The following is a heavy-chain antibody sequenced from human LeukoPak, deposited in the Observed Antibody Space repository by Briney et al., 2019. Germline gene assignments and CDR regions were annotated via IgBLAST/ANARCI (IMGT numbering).Heavy chain of an antibody. D-gene: IGHD3-22*01. CDR2: ISTNNGDT. J-gene: IGHJ3*02. Sequence: GASVKVSCKASGYTFTTYGISWVRQAPGQGLEWMGWISTNNGDTNYAQKLQGRVTMTADTSTSTTYMELRSLRSDDTAVYYCARDLAHDYYDSSYAAFDMWGQGTMVTVSS. CDR3: ARDLAHDYYDSSYAAFDM. CDR1: GYTFTTYG. V-gene: IGHV1-18*01.